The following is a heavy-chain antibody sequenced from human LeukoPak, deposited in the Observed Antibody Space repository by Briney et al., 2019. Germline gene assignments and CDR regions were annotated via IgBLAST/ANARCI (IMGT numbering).Heavy chain of an antibody. CDR2: IYYSGST. D-gene: IGHD3-22*01. J-gene: IGHJ4*02. CDR1: GVSISSYY. Sequence: PSETLSLTCTVSGVSISSYYWSWIRQPPGKGLEWVGFIYYSGSTNYNPSLKSRVTISVDTSKNQFSLRLSSVTAADTAVYYCARVSYYYDSSGYYTIIDYWGQGTLVTVSS. CDR3: ARVSYYYDSSGYYTIIDY. V-gene: IGHV4-59*01.